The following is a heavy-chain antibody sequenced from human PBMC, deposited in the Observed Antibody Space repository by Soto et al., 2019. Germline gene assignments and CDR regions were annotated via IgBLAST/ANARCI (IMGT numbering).Heavy chain of an antibody. CDR2: VSSSDSTV. D-gene: IGHD3-22*01. Sequence: GGSLRLSCAGSGFTFSEHYMSWIRQAPGKGLEWISYVSSSDSTVYYADSVKGRFTISRDNAKNSLYLQMNSLRVEDTAVYYCASDIGYYDSSGYLDYWGQGALVAVYS. CDR3: ASDIGYYDSSGYLDY. CDR1: GFTFSEHY. V-gene: IGHV3-11*01. J-gene: IGHJ4*02.